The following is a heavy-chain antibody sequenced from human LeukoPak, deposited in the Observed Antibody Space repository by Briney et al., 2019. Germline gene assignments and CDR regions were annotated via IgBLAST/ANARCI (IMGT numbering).Heavy chain of an antibody. CDR2: IIPISGTA. J-gene: IGHJ3*02. Sequence: SVKVSCKASGGTFSSYAISWVRQAPGQGLEWMGRIIPISGTANYAQKFQGRVTITTDESTSTAYMELSSLRSEDTAVYYCARRGYSGYDKNGGAFDIWGQGTMVTVSS. D-gene: IGHD5-12*01. CDR1: GGTFSSYA. V-gene: IGHV1-69*05. CDR3: ARRGYSGYDKNGGAFDI.